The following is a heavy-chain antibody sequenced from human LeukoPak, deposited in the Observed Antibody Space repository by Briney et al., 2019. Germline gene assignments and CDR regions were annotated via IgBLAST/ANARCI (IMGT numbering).Heavy chain of an antibody. V-gene: IGHV1-69*01. CDR2: IIPIFGTA. Sequence: GASVKVSCKASGGTFTSYAISWVRQAPGQGLEWMGGIIPIFGTANYAQKFQGRVTITADESTSTAYMELSSLRSEDTAVYYCARGVTKWFDPWGQGTLVTVSS. D-gene: IGHD4-17*01. CDR1: GGTFTSYA. J-gene: IGHJ5*02. CDR3: ARGVTKWFDP.